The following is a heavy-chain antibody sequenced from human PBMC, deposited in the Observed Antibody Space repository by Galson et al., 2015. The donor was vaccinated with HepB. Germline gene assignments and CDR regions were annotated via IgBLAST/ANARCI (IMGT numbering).Heavy chain of an antibody. CDR3: ARSPVSYGERYFDN. Sequence: TLSLTCSVSGASVSDESSYWSWIRQHPVKGLEWIGYIFNAETTHYNPSVESRALISGDKSKNQFFLTLTSVTAADTAVYYCARSPVSYGERYFDNWGQGALATVSS. CDR1: GASVSDESSY. CDR2: IFNAETT. J-gene: IGHJ4*02. D-gene: IGHD1-1*01. V-gene: IGHV4-31*03.